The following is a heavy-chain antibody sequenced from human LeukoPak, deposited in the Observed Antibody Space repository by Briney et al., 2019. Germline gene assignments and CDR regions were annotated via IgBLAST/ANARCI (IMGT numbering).Heavy chain of an antibody. Sequence: GASVKVSCKASGYSFTSNYIHWVRQAPGQGLEWMGIINPSGGSTSYAQKFQGRVTMTRDTSTSTVYMELSSLRSEDTAVYYCARDLPFRVSHIDYWGQRTLVTVSS. V-gene: IGHV1-46*01. CDR2: INPSGGST. CDR3: ARDLPFRVSHIDY. J-gene: IGHJ4*02. D-gene: IGHD3-10*01. CDR1: GYSFTSNY.